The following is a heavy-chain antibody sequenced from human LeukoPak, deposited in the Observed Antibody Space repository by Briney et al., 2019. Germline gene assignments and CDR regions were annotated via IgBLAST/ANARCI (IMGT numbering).Heavy chain of an antibody. CDR2: ISGSGTTI. J-gene: IGHJ3*02. CDR1: GFTFSDYY. Sequence: KAGGSLRLSCAASGFTFSDYYVSWIRQPPGKGLEWVSYISGSGTTIYYADSVEGRFTISRDDAKNSVYLQMNSLRGEDTAVYFCARDGSRGAFDIWGQGTMDSVSS. D-gene: IGHD6-25*01. V-gene: IGHV3-11*01. CDR3: ARDGSRGAFDI.